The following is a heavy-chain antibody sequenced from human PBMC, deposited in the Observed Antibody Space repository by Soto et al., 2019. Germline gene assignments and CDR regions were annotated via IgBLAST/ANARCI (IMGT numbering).Heavy chain of an antibody. J-gene: IGHJ6*02. CDR3: ARATRVRGVTDYVMDA. CDR1: LGTFTSYG. Sequence: KVSCQTCLGTFTSYGMSCVQKARRQGLEWMGGIIPIFGTANYAQKFQGRVTITADESTSTAYMELSSLRSEDTAVYYCARATRVRGVTDYVMDAWGQGTPVT. D-gene: IGHD3-10*01. CDR2: IIPIFGTA. V-gene: IGHV1-69*01.